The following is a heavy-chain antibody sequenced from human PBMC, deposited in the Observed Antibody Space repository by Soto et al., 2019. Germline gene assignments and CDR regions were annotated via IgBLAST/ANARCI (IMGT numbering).Heavy chain of an antibody. Sequence: PGGSLRLSCAASGFTFSSYGMHWVRQAPGKWLEWVAVISYDGSNKYYADSVKGRFTISRDNSKNTLYLQMNSLRAEDTAVYYCAKDLPLRIAARPGYFQHWGQGXLVTVSS. V-gene: IGHV3-30*18. CDR2: ISYDGSNK. J-gene: IGHJ1*01. CDR3: AKDLPLRIAARPGYFQH. D-gene: IGHD6-6*01. CDR1: GFTFSSYG.